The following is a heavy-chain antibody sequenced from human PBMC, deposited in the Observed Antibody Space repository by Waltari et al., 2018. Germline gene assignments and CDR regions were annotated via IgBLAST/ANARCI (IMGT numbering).Heavy chain of an antibody. CDR2: IRYDGSNK. CDR3: ATKDGIGDYYYMDV. J-gene: IGHJ6*03. CDR1: GPTFRASG. D-gene: IGHD1-1*01. Sequence: QVQLVESGGGVVHPGGSLRLSCTESGPTFRASGMHWVRQAPGKGLEWVAFIRYDGSNKYYSDSVKGRFTISRDNSKNTLFLQMNSLRVEDTSVYYCATKDGIGDYYYMDVWGKGATVTISS. V-gene: IGHV3-30*02.